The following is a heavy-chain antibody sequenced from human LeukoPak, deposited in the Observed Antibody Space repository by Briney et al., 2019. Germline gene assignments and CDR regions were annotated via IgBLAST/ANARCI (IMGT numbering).Heavy chain of an antibody. J-gene: IGHJ4*02. CDR3: AKDLGLWFGELTDY. CDR2: ISGSGGSK. Sequence: PGGSLRLSCAASGFTFDTYGMSWVRQAPGKGLEWVSAISGSGGSKYYADSVKGRFTISRDNSKNKLYLQMNSLRAEDTAVYYCAKDLGLWFGELTDYWGQGTLVTVSS. D-gene: IGHD3-10*01. CDR1: GFTFDTYG. V-gene: IGHV3-23*01.